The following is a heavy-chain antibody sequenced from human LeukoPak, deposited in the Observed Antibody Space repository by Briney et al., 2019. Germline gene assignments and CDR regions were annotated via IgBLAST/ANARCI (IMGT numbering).Heavy chain of an antibody. D-gene: IGHD3-10*01. J-gene: IGHJ4*02. V-gene: IGHV3-11*01. CDR3: ARKTYGSEFYVDY. Sequence: GGSLRLSCEVSGFTFSDYYMSWIRQAPGMGLEWLSYISSSGSTIYYADSVKGRFTISRDSANNSLYLQMNGLRAEDTAVYFCARKTYGSEFYVDYWGQGTLVTVSS. CDR2: ISSSGSTI. CDR1: GFTFSDYY.